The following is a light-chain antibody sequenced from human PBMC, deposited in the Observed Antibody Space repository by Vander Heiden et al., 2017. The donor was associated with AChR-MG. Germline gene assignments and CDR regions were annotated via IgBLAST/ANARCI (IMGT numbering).Light chain of an antibody. CDR2: QDI. V-gene: IGLV3-1*01. CDR3: QAWDSSTASYV. J-gene: IGLJ1*01. Sequence: SYELTQPPSVSVSAGQTANITCSGDKLGDKYSCWYQQKPGQPPVLVIYQDIRRPSGIPERISGSNSGNTATLTISGTQAMDEADYYCQAWDSSTASYVFGTGTKVTVL. CDR1: KLGDKY.